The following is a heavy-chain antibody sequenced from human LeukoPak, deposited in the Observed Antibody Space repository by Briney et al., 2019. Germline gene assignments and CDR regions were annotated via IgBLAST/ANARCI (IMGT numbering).Heavy chain of an antibody. V-gene: IGHV1-69*05. CDR2: IIPIFGTA. D-gene: IGHD3-16*02. J-gene: IGHJ4*02. CDR3: ASRHYDYVWGSYRTFDY. Sequence: ASVKVSCKASGGTFSSYAISWVRQAPGQGLEWMGRIIPIFGTANYAQKFQGRVTITTDESTSTAYMELSSLRSEDTAVYYCASRHYDYVWGSYRTFDYWGQGTLVTVSS. CDR1: GGTFSSYA.